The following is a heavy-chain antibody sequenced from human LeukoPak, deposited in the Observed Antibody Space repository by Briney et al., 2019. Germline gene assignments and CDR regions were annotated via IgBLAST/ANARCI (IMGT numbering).Heavy chain of an antibody. J-gene: IGHJ4*02. Sequence: PSETLSLTCAVYGGSFSGYYWSWIRQPPGKGLEWIGEINHSGSTNYNPSLKSRVTISVDTSKNQFSLKLSSVTAADTAVYYCARDMNSYGWYYFDYWGQGTLVTVSS. V-gene: IGHV4-34*01. CDR3: ARDMNSYGWYYFDY. CDR1: GGSFSGYY. CDR2: INHSGST. D-gene: IGHD5-18*01.